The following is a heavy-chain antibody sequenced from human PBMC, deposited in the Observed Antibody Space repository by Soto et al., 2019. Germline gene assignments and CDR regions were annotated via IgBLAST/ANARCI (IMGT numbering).Heavy chain of an antibody. CDR2: INHSGST. CDR3: ARGPGEQQLDDRNWFDP. V-gene: IGHV4-34*01. J-gene: IGHJ5*02. Sequence: SETLSLTCAVYGGSFSGYYWSWIRQPPGKGLEWIGEINHSGSTNYNPSLKSRVTISVDTSKNQFSLKLSSVTAADTAVYYCARGPGEQQLDDRNWFDPWGQGTLVTVSS. D-gene: IGHD6-13*01. CDR1: GGSFSGYY.